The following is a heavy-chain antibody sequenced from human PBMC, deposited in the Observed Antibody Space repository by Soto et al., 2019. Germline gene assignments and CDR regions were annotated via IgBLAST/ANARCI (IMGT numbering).Heavy chain of an antibody. V-gene: IGHV1-2*02. Sequence: ASVKVSCKASGFTFTGYYLHWVRQAPGQRLEWMGWINPHTTNTNYAQKFHGRVTMTRDTSISTAYMELSRLTSDDTAVYYCARLHQLGNDYYGLDAWGQGTTVTVSS. CDR1: GFTFTGYY. CDR3: ARLHQLGNDYYGLDA. J-gene: IGHJ6*02. CDR2: INPHTTNT. D-gene: IGHD6-13*01.